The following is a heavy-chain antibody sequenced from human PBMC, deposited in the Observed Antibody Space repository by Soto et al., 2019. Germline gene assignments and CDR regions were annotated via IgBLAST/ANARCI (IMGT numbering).Heavy chain of an antibody. Sequence: KTSETLSLTCGVSDYSIRTGYYWAWIRQSPTKGLEWIGSISHSGGSSYNPSLESRATISLDTSKNQFFLTMTSVTAADTAIYYCAREGPPKWGFAFDSWAQGLLVTVSS. CDR3: AREGPPKWGFAFDS. CDR2: ISHSGGS. J-gene: IGHJ4*02. D-gene: IGHD7-27*01. CDR1: DYSIRTGYY. V-gene: IGHV4-38-2*02.